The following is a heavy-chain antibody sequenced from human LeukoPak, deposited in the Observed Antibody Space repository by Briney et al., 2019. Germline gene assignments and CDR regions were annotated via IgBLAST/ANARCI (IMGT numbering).Heavy chain of an antibody. J-gene: IGHJ4*02. CDR3: ARENYYDSSGAPNGY. D-gene: IGHD3-22*01. CDR1: GGTFSSYA. Sequence: ASVKVSCKASGGTFSSYAISWVRQAPGQGLEWMGGIIPIFGTANYAQKFQGRVTITADESTSTAYMGLSSLRSEDTAVYYCARENYYDSSGAPNGYWGQGTLVTVSS. CDR2: IIPIFGTA. V-gene: IGHV1-69*13.